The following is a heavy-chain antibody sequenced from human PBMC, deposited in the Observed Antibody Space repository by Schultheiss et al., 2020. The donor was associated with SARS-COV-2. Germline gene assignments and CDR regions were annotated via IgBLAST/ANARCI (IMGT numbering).Heavy chain of an antibody. CDR2: IYSGETT. V-gene: IGHV3-53*01. D-gene: IGHD6-19*01. J-gene: IGHJ4*02. CDR3: ARSYRTGWYRAGADY. Sequence: GGSLRLSCAASGFTVSSYPMTWVRKAPGRGLEWVSVIYSGETTFYADSVKGRFTISSDTSKNTLYLQMHSLRAEDTAMYYCARSYRTGWYRAGADYWGQGTLVTVSS. CDR1: GFTVSSYP.